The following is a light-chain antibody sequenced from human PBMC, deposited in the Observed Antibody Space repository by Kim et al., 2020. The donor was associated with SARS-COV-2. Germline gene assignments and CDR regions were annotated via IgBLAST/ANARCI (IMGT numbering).Light chain of an antibody. Sequence: DIQMTQSPSSLSASVGDRVTITCRASHSISRNLNWYQQKPGKAPNLLIYAVSKLQSGVPSRLTGSGSGTDFTLTISSLHPEDFASYYCQQTYDPPYTFGQGTKLEI. V-gene: IGKV1-39*01. CDR3: QQTYDPPYT. J-gene: IGKJ2*01. CDR1: HSISRN. CDR2: AVS.